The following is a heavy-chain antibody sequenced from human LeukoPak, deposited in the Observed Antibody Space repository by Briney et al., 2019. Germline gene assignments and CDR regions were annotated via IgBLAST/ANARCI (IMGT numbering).Heavy chain of an antibody. V-gene: IGHV3-21*04. Sequence: PGGSLRLSCAASGFTFSSYSMNWVRQAPGKGLEWVSSISSSSSSYIYYADSVKGRFTISRDNAKNSLYLQMNSLRAEDTALYYCATMDLYYYYMDVWGKGTTVTVSS. CDR1: GFTFSSYS. J-gene: IGHJ6*03. CDR2: ISSSSSSYI. D-gene: IGHD1-14*01. CDR3: ATMDLYYYYMDV.